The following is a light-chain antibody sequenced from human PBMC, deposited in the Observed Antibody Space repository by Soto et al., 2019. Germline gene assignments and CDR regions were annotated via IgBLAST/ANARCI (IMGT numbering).Light chain of an antibody. CDR3: QVYGDSSPT. CDR1: QTISNSY. Sequence: EIVLTQSPGTLSLSPGERATLSCRASQTISNSYSAWYQQKPGQAPRLLIYGASTRATGIPERFSGSGSGTDFTLTIRRLEPGDFAVYFCQVYGDSSPTFGQGTKVEIK. V-gene: IGKV3-20*01. CDR2: GAS. J-gene: IGKJ1*01.